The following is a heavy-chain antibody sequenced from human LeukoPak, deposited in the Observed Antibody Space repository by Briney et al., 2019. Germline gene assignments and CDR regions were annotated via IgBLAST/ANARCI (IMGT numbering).Heavy chain of an antibody. V-gene: IGHV1-69*05. J-gene: IGHJ4*02. CDR3: ARGPIEMATILYFDY. CDR1: GGTFSSYA. Sequence: GASVKVSCKASGGTFSSYAISWVRQAPGQGLEWMGGIIPFFGTANYAQKFQGRVTITTDESTSTAYMELSSLRSEDTAVYYCARGPIEMATILYFDYWGQGTLVTVSS. CDR2: IIPFFGTA. D-gene: IGHD5-24*01.